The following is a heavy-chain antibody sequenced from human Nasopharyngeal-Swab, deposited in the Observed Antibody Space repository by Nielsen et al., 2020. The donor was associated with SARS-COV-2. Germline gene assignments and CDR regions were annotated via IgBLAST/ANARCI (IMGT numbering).Heavy chain of an antibody. CDR2: ISYDGSNK. J-gene: IGHJ6*03. V-gene: IGHV3-30-3*01. CDR1: GFTFSSYA. CDR3: ARVLEVPPSDYYYYYMDV. D-gene: IGHD1-1*01. Sequence: GGSLRLSCAASGFTFSSYAMHWVRQAPGKGLEWVAVISYDGSNKYYADSVKGRFTISRDNSKNTLYLQMNSLRAEDTAAYYCARVLEVPPSDYYYYYMDVWGKGTTVTVSS.